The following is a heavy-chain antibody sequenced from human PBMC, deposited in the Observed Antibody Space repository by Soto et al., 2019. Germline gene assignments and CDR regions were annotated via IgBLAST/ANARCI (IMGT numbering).Heavy chain of an antibody. CDR1: GGSVSTYY. CDR2: FQYRGST. J-gene: IGHJ5*02. Sequence: SETLSLTCTVSGGSVSTYYWGWIRQPPGRGLEWIGNFQYRGSTYYNPSLKSRVTISVDTYRSQFSLKLYSVTAADAAVYCCARHDGILTGAPTPNWFDLWGQGTLDTVSS. V-gene: IGHV4-39*01. CDR3: ARHDGILTGAPTPNWFDL. D-gene: IGHD3-9*01.